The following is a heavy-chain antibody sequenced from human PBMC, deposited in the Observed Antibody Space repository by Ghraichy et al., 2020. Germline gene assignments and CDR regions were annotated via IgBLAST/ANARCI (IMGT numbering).Heavy chain of an antibody. CDR2: IKQDGSET. Sequence: GGSLRLSCAASGFTFSTYWINWVRQAPGMGLEWVAGIKQDGSETKYVDSVKGRFTISRDNAKNSLYLQMNSLRAEDTAVYYCVRGGYCGADCYNEYFQHWGQGTRVTVSS. CDR3: VRGGYCGADCYNEYFQH. D-gene: IGHD2-21*01. J-gene: IGHJ1*01. CDR1: GFTFSTYW. V-gene: IGHV3-7*01.